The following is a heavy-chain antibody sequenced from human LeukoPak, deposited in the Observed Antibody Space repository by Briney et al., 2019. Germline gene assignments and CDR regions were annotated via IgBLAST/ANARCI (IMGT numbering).Heavy chain of an antibody. CDR1: GGSISSSSYY. V-gene: IGHV4-39*01. CDR3: ARQSTIAAARIDP. Sequence: SETLSLTCTVSGGSISSSSYYWGWIRQPPGKGLEWIGNIYYSGSTYYSPSLKSRVTVSVDTSKNQFSLKLSSVTAADTAVYYCARQSTIAAARIDPWGQGTLVTVSS. J-gene: IGHJ5*02. CDR2: IYYSGST. D-gene: IGHD6-25*01.